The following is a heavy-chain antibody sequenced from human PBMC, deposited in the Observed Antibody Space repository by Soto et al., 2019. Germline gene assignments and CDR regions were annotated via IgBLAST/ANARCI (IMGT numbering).Heavy chain of an antibody. J-gene: IGHJ4*02. CDR3: SRECEICSAGSCYRCSYY. CDR1: GGTFSSYA. Sequence: QVQLVQSGAEVKKPGSSVKVSCKASGGTFSSYAISWVRQAPGQGLEWMGGIIPIFGTANYAQKFQGRVTITADESTSTAYMELSSLRSEDTTVYYCSRECEICSAGSCYRCSYYWGQGHLVTVSS. V-gene: IGHV1-69*12. D-gene: IGHD2-15*01. CDR2: IIPIFGTA.